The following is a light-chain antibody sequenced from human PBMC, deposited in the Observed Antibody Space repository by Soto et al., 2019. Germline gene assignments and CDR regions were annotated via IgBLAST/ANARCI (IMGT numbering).Light chain of an antibody. V-gene: IGLV2-23*01. J-gene: IGLJ2*01. CDR3: CSYAFSSTLA. CDR1: SSDVGSYNL. CDR2: EGT. Sequence: QSALTQPASVSGSPGQSITISCTGTSSDVGSYNLVSWYQHHPGKAPKLIISEGTKRPSGVSNRFSGSKSGNTASLTISGLQPEDEADYYCCSYAFSSTLAFGGGTKVTVL.